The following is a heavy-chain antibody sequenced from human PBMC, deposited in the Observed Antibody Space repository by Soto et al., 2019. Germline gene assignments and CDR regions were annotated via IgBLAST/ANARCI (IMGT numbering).Heavy chain of an antibody. J-gene: IGHJ6*02. Sequence: PGGSLRLSCAASGFTFDDYTMHWVRQAPGKGLEWVSLISWDGGSTYYADSVKGRFTISRDNSKNSLYLQMNSLRTEDTALYYCAKDISPSSGWSQDYYYGMDVWGQGTTVTVSS. D-gene: IGHD6-19*01. V-gene: IGHV3-43*01. CDR3: AKDISPSSGWSQDYYYGMDV. CDR1: GFTFDDYT. CDR2: ISWDGGST.